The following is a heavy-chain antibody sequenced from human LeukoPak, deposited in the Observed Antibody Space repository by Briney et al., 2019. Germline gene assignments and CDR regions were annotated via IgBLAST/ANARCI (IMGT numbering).Heavy chain of an antibody. D-gene: IGHD1-1*01. CDR3: ARGPELERFDY. CDR1: GGTFSSYA. J-gene: IGHJ4*02. CDR2: IIPIFGTA. V-gene: IGHV1-69*05. Sequence: SVKVSCKASGGTFSSYAISWVRQAPGQGLEWMGGIIPIFGTANYAQKFQGRVTITTDESTSTAYMELSSLRPEDTAVYYCARGPELERFDYWGQGTLVTVSS.